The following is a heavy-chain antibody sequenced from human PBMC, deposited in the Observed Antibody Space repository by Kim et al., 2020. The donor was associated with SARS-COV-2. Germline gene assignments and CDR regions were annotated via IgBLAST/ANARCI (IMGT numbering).Heavy chain of an antibody. Sequence: SETLSLTCTASGGSISGYYWSWIRQPAGKGPEWIGHVYTSGSTQYNPSLRSRVTMSVDASKNQFSLKMISVTAADTAVYYCARGGASSKYFDLWGRGTRVTVSS. CDR2: VYTSGST. CDR3: ARGGASSKYFDL. J-gene: IGHJ2*01. V-gene: IGHV4-4*07. D-gene: IGHD2-2*01. CDR1: GGSISGYY.